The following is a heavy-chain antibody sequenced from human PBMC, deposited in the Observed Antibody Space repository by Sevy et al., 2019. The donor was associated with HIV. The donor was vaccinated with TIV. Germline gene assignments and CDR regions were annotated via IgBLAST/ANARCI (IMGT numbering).Heavy chain of an antibody. CDR3: TDIGQVPFDY. CDR1: GFTFNQAW. J-gene: IGHJ4*02. Sequence: GGSLRLSCGASGFTFNQAWMDWVRQAPGEGLEWVGRIKTKIYGGTTDYAAPVKGRFTISKDDSESKLYLQMNGLKTEDTAVYYCTDIGQVPFDYWGQGALVTVSS. V-gene: IGHV3-15*07. CDR2: IKTKIYGGTT. D-gene: IGHD3-10*01.